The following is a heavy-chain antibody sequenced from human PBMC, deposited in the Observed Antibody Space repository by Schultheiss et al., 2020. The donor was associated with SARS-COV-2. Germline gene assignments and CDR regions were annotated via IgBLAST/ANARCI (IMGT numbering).Heavy chain of an antibody. D-gene: IGHD5-12*01. J-gene: IGHJ4*02. CDR2: ISYDGSNK. CDR1: GFTVSSNY. CDR3: AKDISGSDSSDY. Sequence: GGSLRLSCAASGFTVSSNYMSWVRQAPGKGLEWVAVISYDGSNKYYADSVKGRFTISRDNSKNTLYLQMNSLRAEDTAVYYCAKDISGSDSSDYWGQGTLVTVSS. V-gene: IGHV3-30*18.